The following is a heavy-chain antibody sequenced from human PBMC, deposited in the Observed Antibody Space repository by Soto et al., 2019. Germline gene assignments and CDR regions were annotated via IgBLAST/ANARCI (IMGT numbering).Heavy chain of an antibody. J-gene: IGHJ5*02. Sequence: SGPTLVNPTETLTLTCTVSGFSLSNARMGVSWIRQPPGKALEWLAHIFSNDEKSYSTSLKSRLTISKDTSKSQVVLTMTNVDPVDTATYYCARIPLHSRWNYEGAYNWFDPWGQGTLVTVSS. V-gene: IGHV2-26*01. CDR2: IFSNDEK. CDR3: ARIPLHSRWNYEGAYNWFDP. D-gene: IGHD1-7*01. CDR1: GFSLSNARMG.